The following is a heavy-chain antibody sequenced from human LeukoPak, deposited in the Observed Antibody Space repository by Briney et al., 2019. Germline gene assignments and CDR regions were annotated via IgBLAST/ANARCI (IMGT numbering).Heavy chain of an antibody. CDR3: AIMHGYYDGSGYWVQ. V-gene: IGHV3-23*01. CDR2: ISPSGDST. CDR1: GFTFGSYG. J-gene: IGHJ4*02. D-gene: IGHD3-22*01. Sequence: PGGSLRLSCAASGFTFGSYGMSWVRQAPGKGLEWVSFISPSGDSTSKADSVEGRFTISRDNPRDTLCLQINSLRDEDTAGYYCAIMHGYYDGSGYWVQWGQGTLVTVSS.